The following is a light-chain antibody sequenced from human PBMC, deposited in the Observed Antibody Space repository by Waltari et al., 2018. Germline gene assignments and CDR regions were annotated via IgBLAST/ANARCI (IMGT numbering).Light chain of an antibody. Sequence: QSALTQPASVSGSPGQSITISCSGTSSDVGASNLISWYQQHPGKVPTLMIYEVNKRPEGVSNRFSGSKSDNTASLTISGLQAEDEADYYCCSYAGRSTLVFGGGTKLTVL. J-gene: IGLJ3*02. CDR1: SSDVGASNL. CDR2: EVN. CDR3: CSYAGRSTLV. V-gene: IGLV2-23*02.